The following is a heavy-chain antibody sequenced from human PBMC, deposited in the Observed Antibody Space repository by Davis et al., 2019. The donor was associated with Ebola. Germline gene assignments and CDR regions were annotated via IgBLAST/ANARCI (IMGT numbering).Heavy chain of an antibody. CDR2: ISAYNGNT. CDR3: AREAYGDMGHWFAP. Sequence: ASVKVSCKASGYTFTSYGISWVRQAPGQGLEWMGWISAYNGNTNYAQKLQGRVTMTTDTSTSTAYMELSRLRSDDTAVYYCAREAYGDMGHWFAPWGQGTLVTVSS. CDR1: GYTFTSYG. D-gene: IGHD4-17*01. J-gene: IGHJ5*02. V-gene: IGHV1-18*01.